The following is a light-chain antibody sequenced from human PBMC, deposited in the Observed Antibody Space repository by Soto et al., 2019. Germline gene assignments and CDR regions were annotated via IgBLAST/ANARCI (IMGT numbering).Light chain of an antibody. J-gene: IGKJ3*01. CDR3: QQYGSSPRFT. Sequence: EIVLTQSPGTLSLSPGERATLSCRASQSVSSSYLAWYQQKPGQAPRLLIYGASSRATGIPDRFSGSWSGTDFTLTISRLETEDFAVYYCQQYGSSPRFTFGPGTKVDIK. V-gene: IGKV3-20*01. CDR2: GAS. CDR1: QSVSSSY.